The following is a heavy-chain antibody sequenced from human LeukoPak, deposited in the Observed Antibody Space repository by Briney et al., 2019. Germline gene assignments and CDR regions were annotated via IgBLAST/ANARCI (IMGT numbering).Heavy chain of an antibody. V-gene: IGHV3-7*01. Sequence: GGPLRLSCAASGFSFSKYWMSWVRQAPGKGLEWMANIKQDGSMKGYVDSVKGRFTISRDNAKNSLYLQMNSLRADDTAVYFCAMIEQVVSNVEGGYWGQGTLVTVSS. CDR3: AMIEQVVSNVEGGY. CDR2: IKQDGSMK. CDR1: GFSFSKYW. D-gene: IGHD6-6*01. J-gene: IGHJ4*02.